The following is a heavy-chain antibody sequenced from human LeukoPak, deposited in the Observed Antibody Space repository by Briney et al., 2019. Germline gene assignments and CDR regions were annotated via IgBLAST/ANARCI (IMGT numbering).Heavy chain of an antibody. CDR1: GGTFSSSA. CDR3: ASVTTVTTKGHGAFDV. J-gene: IGHJ3*01. V-gene: IGHV1-69*13. Sequence: SVKVSCKASGGTFSSSAIRWVRQAPGQGLEWLGGILPIFGSSNYAQNFQGRVTITADESTSTAYMELSSQRSEDTAVYYCASVTTVTTKGHGAFDVWGEGTMVTVSS. D-gene: IGHD4-17*01. CDR2: ILPIFGSS.